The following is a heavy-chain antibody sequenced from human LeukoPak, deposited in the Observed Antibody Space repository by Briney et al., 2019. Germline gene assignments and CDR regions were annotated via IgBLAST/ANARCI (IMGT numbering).Heavy chain of an antibody. J-gene: IGHJ3*02. CDR3: AREIPYDSSGTRTAFAFDI. Sequence: SETLSLTCTVSGGSISSGGYYWSWIRQHPGKGLEWIGYIYYSGSTYYNPSLKSRVTISVDTSKNQLSLKLSSVTAADTAVYYCAREIPYDSSGTRTAFAFDIWGQGTMVTVSS. CDR2: IYYSGST. CDR1: GGSISSGGYY. V-gene: IGHV4-31*03. D-gene: IGHD3-22*01.